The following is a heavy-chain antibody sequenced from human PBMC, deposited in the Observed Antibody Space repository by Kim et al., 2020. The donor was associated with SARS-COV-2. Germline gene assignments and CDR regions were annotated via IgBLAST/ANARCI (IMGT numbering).Heavy chain of an antibody. J-gene: IGHJ6*02. Sequence: GRTYYADTVKGRFTTSRDHSKNTLYLQMNSRRAEDTAVYYCAKALNGMDVWGQGTTVTVSS. CDR3: AKALNGMDV. CDR2: GRT. V-gene: IGHV3-23*01.